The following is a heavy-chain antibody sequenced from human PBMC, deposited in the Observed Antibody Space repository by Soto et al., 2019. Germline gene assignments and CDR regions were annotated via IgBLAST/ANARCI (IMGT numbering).Heavy chain of an antibody. CDR2: INQDGGVT. V-gene: IGHV3-7*03. CDR1: GFTFISSF. J-gene: IGHJ4*02. D-gene: IGHD6-19*01. CDR3: ARYYRGSGRYFFDY. Sequence: LRLSCVASGFTFISSFMGWIRQAPGKGLEWAANINQDGGVTYYVDSVEGRFTISRDNTKDSLYLQMNSLRGEDTAIYYCARYYRGSGRYFFDYWGQGTPVTVSS.